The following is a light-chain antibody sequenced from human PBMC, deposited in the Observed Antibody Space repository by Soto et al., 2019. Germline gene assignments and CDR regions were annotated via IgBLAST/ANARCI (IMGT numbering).Light chain of an antibody. CDR3: VLYLSSAIVV. V-gene: IGLV8-61*01. J-gene: IGLJ2*01. Sequence: QTVVTQEPSFSVSPGGTVTLTCGLNSDSVPPSHYPSWYQQTPGQAPRTLISNTNTRSSGVPYRFSGSILGNKAALTITGAQADDEADDYGVLYLSSAIVVFGGGTKLTVL. CDR2: NTN. CDR1: SDSVPPSHY.